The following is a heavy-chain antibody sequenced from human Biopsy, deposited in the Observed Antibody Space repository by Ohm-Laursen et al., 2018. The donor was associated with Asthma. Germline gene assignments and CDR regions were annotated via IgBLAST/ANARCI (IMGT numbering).Heavy chain of an antibody. D-gene: IGHD3-3*01. CDR3: AKERYYDFWSGYPI. CDR1: GFTFSDYY. V-gene: IGHV3-30*18. J-gene: IGHJ3*02. Sequence: SLRLSCSAPGFTFSDYYMSWIRQAPGKGLEWVAVMSFDGRQTYYADSVKGRFTISRDNSKNTLYLQMNSLRAEDTAVYYCAKERYYDFWSGYPIWGQGTMVTVSS. CDR2: MSFDGRQT.